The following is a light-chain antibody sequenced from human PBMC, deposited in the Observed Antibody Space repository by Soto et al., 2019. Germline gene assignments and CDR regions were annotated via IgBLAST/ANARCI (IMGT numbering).Light chain of an antibody. CDR2: GAS. CDR1: QGIINY. Sequence: IQLTQSPSSLSASMGDRVTITCRASQGIINYLAWYQQKPGKAPKLLIYGASTLQSGVPPRFSGSGSGTEFTLTISSLQPEDFASYYCQKLDNFPLTFGQGTRLEIK. CDR3: QKLDNFPLT. J-gene: IGKJ5*01. V-gene: IGKV1-9*01.